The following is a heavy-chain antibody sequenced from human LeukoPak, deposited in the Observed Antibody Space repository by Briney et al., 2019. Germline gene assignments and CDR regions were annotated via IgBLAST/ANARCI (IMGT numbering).Heavy chain of an antibody. CDR1: GFTFSSYE. Sequence: GGSLRLSCAASGFTFSSYEMNWVRQAPGKGLEWVSYISSSGSTIYYADSVKGRFTISRDNAKNSLYLQMNSLRAEDTAVYYFARDLYSTSYRDYWGQGTLVTVSS. CDR2: ISSSGSTI. V-gene: IGHV3-48*03. D-gene: IGHD6-6*01. CDR3: ARDLYSTSYRDY. J-gene: IGHJ4*02.